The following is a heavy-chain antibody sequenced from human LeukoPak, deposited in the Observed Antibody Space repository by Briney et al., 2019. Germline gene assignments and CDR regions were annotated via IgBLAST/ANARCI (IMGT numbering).Heavy chain of an antibody. V-gene: IGHV3-11*01. J-gene: IGHJ4*01. Sequence: GGSLRLSCVVSGFSFSDSYMTWIRQTPGKGLEWLAYISGSGSDIYYADSVKGRFTISRDNAKNSLYLQMNSLRPQDTALYYCSTDPRLLMYWGHGTLVTVSS. CDR3: STDPRLLMY. D-gene: IGHD2-8*01. CDR2: ISGSGSDI. CDR1: GFSFSDSY.